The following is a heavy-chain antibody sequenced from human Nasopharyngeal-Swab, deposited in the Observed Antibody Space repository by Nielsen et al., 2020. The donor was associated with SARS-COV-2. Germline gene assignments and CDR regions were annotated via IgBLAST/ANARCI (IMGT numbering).Heavy chain of an antibody. J-gene: IGHJ3*02. CDR1: GYSISSGYY. D-gene: IGHD3-22*01. CDR2: VQSAGNT. Sequence: SETLSLTCTVSGYSISSGYYWAWIRHSPGKGLEWIGSVQSAGNTYYNPSLESRVTISKDSSKNQFSLKMNSLNAADTAVYYCARAVSSGYYYVHGAFDIWGQGTEVTVSS. CDR3: ARAVSSGYYYVHGAFDI. V-gene: IGHV4-38-2*02.